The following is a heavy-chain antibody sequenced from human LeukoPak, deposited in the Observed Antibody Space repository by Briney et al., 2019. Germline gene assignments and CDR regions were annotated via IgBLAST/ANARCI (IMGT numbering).Heavy chain of an antibody. CDR3: ARDVGRFDP. CDR2: IYYSGST. J-gene: IGHJ5*02. CDR1: GGSISSHY. D-gene: IGHD7-27*01. V-gene: IGHV4-59*11. Sequence: SETLSLTCTVSGGSISSHYWSWIRQPPGKGLEWIGYIYYSGSTNYNPSLKSRVTISVHTSKNQFSLKLSSVTAADTAVYYCARDVGRFDPWGQGTLVTVSS.